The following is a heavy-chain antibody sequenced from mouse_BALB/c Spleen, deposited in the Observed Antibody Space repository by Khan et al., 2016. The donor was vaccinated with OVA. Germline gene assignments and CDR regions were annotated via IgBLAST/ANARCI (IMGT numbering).Heavy chain of an antibody. V-gene: IGHV5-6*01. Sequence: EVQLVESGGDLVKPGGSLKLSCAASGFTFSSYSMSWVRQTPDKRLEWVATISSDGDYTYFPDSVKGRFTISRDNAKNNLNLQMSSLKSEDTALYYCASHLTGAFAYWGQGTLVTVS. CDR2: ISSDGDYT. CDR3: ASHLTGAFAY. CDR1: GFTFSSYS. J-gene: IGHJ3*01. D-gene: IGHD4-1*01.